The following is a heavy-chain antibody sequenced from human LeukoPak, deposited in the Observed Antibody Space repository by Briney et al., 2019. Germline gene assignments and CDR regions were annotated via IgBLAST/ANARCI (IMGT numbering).Heavy chain of an antibody. J-gene: IGHJ4*02. V-gene: IGHV3-30*02. CDR2: IWYDGSNK. CDR3: AKDRDSSGWYVNDY. Sequence: QPGGSLRLSCAASGFTFSSYGMHWVRQAPGKGLEWVAVIWYDGSNKYYADSVKGRFTISRDNSKNTLYLQMNSLRAEDTAVYYCAKDRDSSGWYVNDYWGQGTLVTVSS. CDR1: GFTFSSYG. D-gene: IGHD6-19*01.